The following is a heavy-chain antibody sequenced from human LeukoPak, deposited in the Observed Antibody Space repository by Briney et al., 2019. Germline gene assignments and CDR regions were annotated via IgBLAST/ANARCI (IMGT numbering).Heavy chain of an antibody. CDR1: GFSFSSHG. J-gene: IGHJ3*02. Sequence: GGTLRLSCASSGFSFSSHGMSWVRQAPGKGLEWVSGIIGGAGGTYYADSVKGRFTISRDNSKNTLYLQMNSLRAEDTAVYYCAKDYTRSWTGRGFDIWGQGTMITVSS. D-gene: IGHD3/OR15-3a*01. V-gene: IGHV3-23*01. CDR2: IIGGAGGT. CDR3: AKDYTRSWTGRGFDI.